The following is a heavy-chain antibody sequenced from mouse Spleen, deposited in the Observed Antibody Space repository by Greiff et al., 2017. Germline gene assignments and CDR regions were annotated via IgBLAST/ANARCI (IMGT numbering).Heavy chain of an antibody. J-gene: IGHJ3*01. Sequence: ESGPGLVKPSQSLSLTCSVTGYSITSGYYWNWIRQFPGNKLEWMGYISYDGSNNYNPSLKNRISITRDTSKNQFFLKLNSVTTEDTATYYCAKRGPDGYYVAYWGQGTLVTVSA. CDR2: ISYDGSN. V-gene: IGHV3-6*01. CDR1: GYSITSGYY. CDR3: AKRGPDGYYVAY. D-gene: IGHD2-3*01.